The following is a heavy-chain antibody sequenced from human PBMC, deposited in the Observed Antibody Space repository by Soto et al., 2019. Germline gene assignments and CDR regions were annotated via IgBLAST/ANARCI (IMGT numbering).Heavy chain of an antibody. CDR2: IYYSGST. CDR3: ARHGHTAMVES. D-gene: IGHD5-18*01. V-gene: IGHV4-39*01. CDR1: GGSISSSSYY. Sequence: SETLSLTCTVSGGSISSSSYYWGWIRQPPGKGLEWIGSIYYSGSTYYNPSLKSRVTISVDTSKNQFSLKLSSVTAADTAVYYCARHGHTAMVESWGQGTLVTVSS. J-gene: IGHJ4*02.